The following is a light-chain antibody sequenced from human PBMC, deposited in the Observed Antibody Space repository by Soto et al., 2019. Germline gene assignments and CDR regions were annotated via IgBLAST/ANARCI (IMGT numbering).Light chain of an antibody. CDR2: DAS. J-gene: IGKJ5*01. CDR3: QQRASWPIT. Sequence: EIVLTQSPATLSLSPGERATLSCRASQSVSSYLVWYQQKPGQAPRLLISDASNRATGIPARFSGSGSGTDFTLTISRLEPEDFAVYYCQQRASWPITFGQGTRLEIK. V-gene: IGKV3-11*01. CDR1: QSVSSY.